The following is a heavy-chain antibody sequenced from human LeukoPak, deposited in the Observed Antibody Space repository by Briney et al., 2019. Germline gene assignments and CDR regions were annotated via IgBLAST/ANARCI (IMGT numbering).Heavy chain of an antibody. CDR2: IKHSGST. CDR3: ARGPRIAAAGTEWFDP. Sequence: SETLSLTCAVYGGSFSGYSWSWIRQPPGKGLEWIGEIKHSGSTNYNPSIKSRVTISVDTPKKQFSLKLSSVTAADTAVYYCARGPRIAAAGTEWFDPWGQGTLVTVSS. D-gene: IGHD6-13*01. V-gene: IGHV4-34*01. CDR1: GGSFSGYS. J-gene: IGHJ5*02.